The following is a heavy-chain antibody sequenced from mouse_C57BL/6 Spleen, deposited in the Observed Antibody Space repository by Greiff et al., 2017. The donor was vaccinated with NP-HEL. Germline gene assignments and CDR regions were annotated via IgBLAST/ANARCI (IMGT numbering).Heavy chain of an antibody. Sequence: DVMLVESGGGLVKPGGSLKLSCAASGFTFSDYGMHWVRQAPEKGLEWVAYISSGSSTIYYADTVKGRFTISRDNAKNTLFLQMTSLRSEDTAMYYCARKLLWSYYDAMDYWGQGTSVTVSS. J-gene: IGHJ4*01. V-gene: IGHV5-17*01. D-gene: IGHD2-1*01. CDR1: GFTFSDYG. CDR2: ISSGSSTI. CDR3: ARKLLWSYYDAMDY.